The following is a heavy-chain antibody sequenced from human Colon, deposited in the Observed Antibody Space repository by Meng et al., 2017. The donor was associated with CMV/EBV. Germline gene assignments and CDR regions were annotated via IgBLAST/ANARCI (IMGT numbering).Heavy chain of an antibody. J-gene: IGHJ4*02. V-gene: IGHV1-18*01. D-gene: IGHD3-9*01. CDR2: THTFNGHT. Sequence: YVLRGVRAPAGQVVGLLGWTHTFNGHTNSPQKFEGSATITTDTSTNIIYMQLRRLSSDDAAIYYCASDIQILRYFDYFDSFDYWGQGTLVTVSS. CDR1: YV. CDR3: ASDIQILRYFDYFDSFDY.